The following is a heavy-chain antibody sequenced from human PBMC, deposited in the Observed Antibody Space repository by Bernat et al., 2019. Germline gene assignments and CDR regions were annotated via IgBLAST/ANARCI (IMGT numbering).Heavy chain of an antibody. CDR3: AKVGGLRFLEWFSMDV. D-gene: IGHD3-3*01. CDR1: GFTFSSYG. CDR2: ISYDGSNK. V-gene: IGHV3-30*18. J-gene: IGHJ6*02. Sequence: VQLVETGGGLIQPGGSLRLSCAASGFTFSSYGMHWVRQAPGKGLEWVAVISYDGSNKYYADSVKGRFTISRDNSKNTLYLQMNSLRAEDTAVYYCAKVGGLRFLEWFSMDVWGQGTTVTVSS.